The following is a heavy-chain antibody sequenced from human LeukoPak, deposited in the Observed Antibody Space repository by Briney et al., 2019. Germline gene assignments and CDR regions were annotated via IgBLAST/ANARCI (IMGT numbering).Heavy chain of an antibody. Sequence: PGGSLRLSCAASGFTFNSYSMNWVRQAPGKGLEWVSSISSSSYTIHYADSMKGRFTISRDNGKNSLYLQMNSLRDEDTAIYYCARGPAAAIDYWGQGTLVTVSS. CDR1: GFTFNSYS. D-gene: IGHD2-2*01. CDR2: ISSSSYTI. J-gene: IGHJ4*02. V-gene: IGHV3-48*02. CDR3: ARGPAAAIDY.